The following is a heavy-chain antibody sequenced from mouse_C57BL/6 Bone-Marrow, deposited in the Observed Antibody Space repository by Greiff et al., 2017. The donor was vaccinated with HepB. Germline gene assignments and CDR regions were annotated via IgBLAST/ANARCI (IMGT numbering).Heavy chain of an antibody. V-gene: IGHV1-55*01. Sequence: VKLQQPGAELVKPGASVKMSCKASGYTFTSYWITWVKQRPGQGLEWIGDIYPGSGSTNYNEKFKSKATLTVDTSSSTAYMQLSSLTSEDSAVYYCARSSGSSYRYFDVWGTGTTVTVSS. CDR2: IYPGSGST. CDR1: GYTFTSYW. J-gene: IGHJ1*03. CDR3: ARSSGSSYRYFDV. D-gene: IGHD1-1*01.